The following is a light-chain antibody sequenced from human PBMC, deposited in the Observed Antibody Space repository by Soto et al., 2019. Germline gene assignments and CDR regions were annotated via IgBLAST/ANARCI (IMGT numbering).Light chain of an antibody. Sequence: AIQMTQSPSSLSASVGDRVTITCRASQGIRNDLGWYQQKPGKAPKLLIYAASSLQSGVPSRFSGSGSGTDFTLSISSVQPEDFATYYCLQDYNYPSTFGQGTKVEIK. J-gene: IGKJ1*01. CDR2: AAS. CDR1: QGIRND. CDR3: LQDYNYPST. V-gene: IGKV1-6*01.